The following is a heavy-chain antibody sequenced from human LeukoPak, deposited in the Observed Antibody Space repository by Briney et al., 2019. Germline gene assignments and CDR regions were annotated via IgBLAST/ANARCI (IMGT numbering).Heavy chain of an antibody. V-gene: IGHV4-59*01. CDR1: GGSISSYY. D-gene: IGHD3-3*01. CDR2: IYYSGST. J-gene: IGHJ6*03. Sequence: PSETLSLTCTVSGGSISSYYWSWIRQPPGKGLEWIGYIYYSGSTNYNPSLKSRVTISVDTSKNQSSLKLSSVTAADTAVYYCARSGRFLESGYYYYYYMDVWGKGTTVTVSS. CDR3: ARSGRFLESGYYYYYYMDV.